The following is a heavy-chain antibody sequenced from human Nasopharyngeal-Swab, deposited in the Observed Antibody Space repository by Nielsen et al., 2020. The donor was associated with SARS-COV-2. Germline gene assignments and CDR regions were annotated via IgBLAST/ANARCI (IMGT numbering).Heavy chain of an antibody. Sequence: WVRQAPGQGLEWMGRINPNSGGTNYAQKFQGRVTMTRDTSISTAYMELSRLRSDDTAVYYCASWGSSSGAFDYWGQGILVTVSS. CDR3: ASWGSSSGAFDY. D-gene: IGHD6-6*01. J-gene: IGHJ4*02. CDR2: INPNSGGT. V-gene: IGHV1-2*06.